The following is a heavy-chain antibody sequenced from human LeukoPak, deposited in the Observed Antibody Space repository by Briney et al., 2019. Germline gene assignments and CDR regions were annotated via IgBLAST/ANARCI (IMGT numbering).Heavy chain of an antibody. D-gene: IGHD3-22*01. J-gene: IGHJ4*02. V-gene: IGHV3-23*01. Sequence: PGGSLRLSCAASGFTFNSYAMNWVRQAPGKGLEWVSTISSSGNNTYYTDSVKGRFTISRDNSKNTLYLQMNSLRAEDTAVYYCAGGDYYDSSGYYITDYWGQGTLVTVSS. CDR3: AGGDYYDSSGYYITDY. CDR2: ISSSGNNT. CDR1: GFTFNSYA.